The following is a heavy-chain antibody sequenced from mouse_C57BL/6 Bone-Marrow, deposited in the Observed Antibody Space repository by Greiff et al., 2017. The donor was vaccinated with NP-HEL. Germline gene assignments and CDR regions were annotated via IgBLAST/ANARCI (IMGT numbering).Heavy chain of an antibody. Sequence: QVQLQQSGAELARPGASVKLSCKASGYTFTSYGISWVKQRTGQGLEWIGEIYPRSGNTYYNEKFKGKATLTADKSSSTAYMELRSLTSEDSTVYFCARAKPYYGSRRFDYWGQGTTLTVSS. D-gene: IGHD1-1*01. J-gene: IGHJ2*01. CDR1: GYTFTSYG. CDR3: ARAKPYYGSRRFDY. V-gene: IGHV1-81*01. CDR2: IYPRSGNT.